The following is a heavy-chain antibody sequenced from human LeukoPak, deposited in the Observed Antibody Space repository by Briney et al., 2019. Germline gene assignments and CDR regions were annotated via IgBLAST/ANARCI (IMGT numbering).Heavy chain of an antibody. Sequence: GASVKVSCKASGYTFPSYGISWVRQAPGQGLEWMGWISVYNGNTNYAQKLQGRVTMTTDTSTSTAYMELRSLTSDDTAVYYCARAIAAGGTVHWGQGTLVTVSS. D-gene: IGHD6-13*01. CDR3: ARAIAAGGTVH. CDR2: ISVYNGNT. V-gene: IGHV1-18*01. J-gene: IGHJ4*02. CDR1: GYTFPSYG.